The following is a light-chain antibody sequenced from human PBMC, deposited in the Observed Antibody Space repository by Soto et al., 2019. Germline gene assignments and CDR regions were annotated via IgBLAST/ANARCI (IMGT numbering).Light chain of an antibody. Sequence: DIQMTQSPYSLSAAVGDRVTITCRASQNINTYLNWYQQKPGKAPKVLIFDAASLQSGVRSRFSGSGSKTHFTLTITSLQPEDFATYYCQQTSSAPFTFGPGTKVDIK. J-gene: IGKJ3*01. CDR1: QNINTY. CDR2: DAA. V-gene: IGKV1-39*01. CDR3: QQTSSAPFT.